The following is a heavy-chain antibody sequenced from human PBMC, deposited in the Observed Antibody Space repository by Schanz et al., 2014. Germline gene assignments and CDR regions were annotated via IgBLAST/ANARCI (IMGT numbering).Heavy chain of an antibody. CDR3: VRVSFADPRLYRGMDRDIDY. D-gene: IGHD5-18*01. J-gene: IGHJ4*02. CDR2: VSRSTPDI. V-gene: IGHV3-48*01. Sequence: EVQLVESGGGLIQPGGSLRLSCAASGFGFSSYSMNWVRQAPGKGLEWVSYVSRSTPDIYYADSVKGRFTMSRDNAKNSVFLQMNSLRAEDTAVYYCVRVSFADPRLYRGMDRDIDYWGQGTLVTVSS. CDR1: GFGFSSYS.